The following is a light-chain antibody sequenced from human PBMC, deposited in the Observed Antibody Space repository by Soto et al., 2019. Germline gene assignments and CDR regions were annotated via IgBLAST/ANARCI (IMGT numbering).Light chain of an antibody. CDR2: DNV. V-gene: IGLV1-51*01. Sequence: QSVLTQPPSVSAAPGQNVTISCSGTSSNIGNNFVSWYQHLPGTAPKILIYDNVKRPSGIPDRFSGFKSGASATLGITGLQTGGEADYYCGSWDTSLSLCYVFGTGTKLTVL. CDR3: GSWDTSLSLCYV. J-gene: IGLJ1*01. CDR1: SSNIGNNF.